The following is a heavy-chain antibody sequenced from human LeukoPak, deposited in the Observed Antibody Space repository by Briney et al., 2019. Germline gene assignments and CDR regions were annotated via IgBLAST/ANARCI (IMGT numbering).Heavy chain of an antibody. D-gene: IGHD3-9*01. CDR1: GYTFTGYY. Sequence: ASVKVSCKASGYTFTGYYMHWVRQAPGQGLEWMGWINPNSGGTNYAQKFQGWVTMTRDTSISTAYMELSRLRSDDTAVYCCARGPRPYYDILTGPKIDAFDIWGQGTMVTVSS. J-gene: IGHJ3*02. CDR2: INPNSGGT. CDR3: ARGPRPYYDILTGPKIDAFDI. V-gene: IGHV1-2*04.